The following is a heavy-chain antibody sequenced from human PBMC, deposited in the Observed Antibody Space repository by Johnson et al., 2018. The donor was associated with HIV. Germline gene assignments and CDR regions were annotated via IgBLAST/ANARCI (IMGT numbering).Heavy chain of an antibody. V-gene: IGHV3-30*19. CDR2: ISYDGSNK. Sequence: VQLVESGGGLVQPGGSLRLSCAASGFTFSSYGMHWVRQAPGKGLEWVAVISYDGSNKYSADSVKGRFTISRDNSKNTLYLQMNSLRAEDTAVYYCAKFGCSGGSCYSVMADAYDIWGQGTMVTVSS. J-gene: IGHJ3*02. CDR3: AKFGCSGGSCYSVMADAYDI. CDR1: GFTFSSYG. D-gene: IGHD2-15*01.